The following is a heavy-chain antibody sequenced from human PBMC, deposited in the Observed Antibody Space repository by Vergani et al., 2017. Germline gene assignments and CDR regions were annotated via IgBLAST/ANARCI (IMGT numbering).Heavy chain of an antibody. CDR2: IIPIFGTA. D-gene: IGHD2-15*01. J-gene: IGHJ3*02. V-gene: IGHV1-69*01. CDR3: ASRYCSGGTCPRFAFDI. CDR1: GGTFSSYA. Sequence: QVQLVQSGAEVKKPGSSVKVSCKASGGTFSSYAISWVRQAPGQGLEWMGGIIPIFGTANYAQKFQGRVTITADESTSTAYLELSSLRSEDTAVYYCASRYCSGGTCPRFAFDIWGQGTMVTVSS.